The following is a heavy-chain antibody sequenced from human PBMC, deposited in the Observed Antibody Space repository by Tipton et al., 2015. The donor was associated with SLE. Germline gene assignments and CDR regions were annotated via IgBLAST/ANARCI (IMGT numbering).Heavy chain of an antibody. CDR2: LHYSGST. J-gene: IGHJ4*02. CDR3: ARVSRIRSASGNYYNYFDN. V-gene: IGHV4-59*08. D-gene: IGHD3-10*01. CDR1: GGSISSYY. Sequence: TLSLTCTVSGGSISSYYWSWIRQPPGKGLEWIGYLHYSGSTNYNPSLKSRVSISTDTSKNQFSLTLTSVTAADTAVYYCARVSRIRSASGNYYNYFDNWGQGTLVTVSS.